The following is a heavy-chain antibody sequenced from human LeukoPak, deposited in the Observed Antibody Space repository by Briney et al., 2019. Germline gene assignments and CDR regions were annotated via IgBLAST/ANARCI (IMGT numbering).Heavy chain of an antibody. CDR1: GDSVSSNSAA. J-gene: IGHJ3*02. CDR2: TYYRSKWYN. CDR3: ARDHSLDVYYDSSGYLSGAFDI. D-gene: IGHD3-22*01. Sequence: QSGPTLVKPSQTLSLTCAISGDSVSSNSAAWNWVRQSPSRGLEWLGRTYYRSKWYNDYAESVKSRITINPDTSKNQFSLQLNSVTPEDTAVYYCARDHSLDVYYDSSGYLSGAFDIWGQGTMVTVSS. V-gene: IGHV6-1*01.